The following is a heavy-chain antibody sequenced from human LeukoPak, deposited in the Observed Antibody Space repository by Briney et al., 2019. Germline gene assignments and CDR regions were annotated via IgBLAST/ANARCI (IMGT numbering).Heavy chain of an antibody. Sequence: GGSLRLSCAASGFTFNTFWMTWVRQAPGKGLQWVANINQDGSEKYYVDSVKGRFTISRDNAKNSLYLQMNSLRAEDTAVYYCARAGIQLWLLDWFDPWGQGTLVTVSS. CDR2: INQDGSEK. V-gene: IGHV3-7*01. D-gene: IGHD5-18*01. CDR1: GFTFNTFW. CDR3: ARAGIQLWLLDWFDP. J-gene: IGHJ5*02.